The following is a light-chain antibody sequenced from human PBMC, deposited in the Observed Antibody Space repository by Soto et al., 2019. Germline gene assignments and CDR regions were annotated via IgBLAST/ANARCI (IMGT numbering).Light chain of an antibody. V-gene: IGKV3-20*01. CDR2: GAS. CDR1: QSVRSNY. CDR3: QQYGSSPYS. J-gene: IGKJ2*03. Sequence: EIVLTQSPGTLSLSPGERATLSCRASQSVRSNYLAWYQQKPGQAPRLLIYGASSRATGIPDRFSGSGSGTDFTLTISRLEPEDFAMYYCQQYGSSPYSFDQGTKLEIK.